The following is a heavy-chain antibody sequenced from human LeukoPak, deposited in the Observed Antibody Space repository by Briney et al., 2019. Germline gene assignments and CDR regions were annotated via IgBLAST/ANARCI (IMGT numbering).Heavy chain of an antibody. CDR1: GYIFTNYG. Sequence: ASVKVSCKASGYIFTNYGISWVRQAPGQGLEWMGWISGYNSNRNYPQKFQGRVTMTTDTSTSTAYMELRSLRSDDTAVYYCARDQVTIFAVDSHRFDPWGQGTLVTVSS. D-gene: IGHD3-3*01. CDR3: ARDQVTIFAVDSHRFDP. J-gene: IGHJ5*02. CDR2: ISGYNSNR. V-gene: IGHV1-18*01.